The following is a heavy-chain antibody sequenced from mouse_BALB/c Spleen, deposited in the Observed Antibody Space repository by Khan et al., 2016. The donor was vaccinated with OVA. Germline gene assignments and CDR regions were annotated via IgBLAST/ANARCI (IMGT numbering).Heavy chain of an antibody. CDR1: GFSLTNYG. D-gene: IGHD2-10*01. V-gene: IGHV2-6-1*01. J-gene: IGHJ4*01. CDR3: ARLPYYHYNIMDY. CDR2: IWSDGST. Sequence: QMQLEESGPGLVAPSQSLSITCTISGFSLTNYGVHWVRQPPGKGLEWLVVIWSDGSTTYNSALKSRLTISKDNSESQVFLKMNSLQTDDTAMYFCARLPYYHYNIMDYWGQGTSVTVSS.